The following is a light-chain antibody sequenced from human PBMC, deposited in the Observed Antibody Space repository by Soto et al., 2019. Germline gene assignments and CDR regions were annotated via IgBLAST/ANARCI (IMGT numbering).Light chain of an antibody. CDR3: VLYMGSGIWV. Sequence: QTVVTQEPSFSVSPGRTVTLTCGLSSGSVSTSYYPSWYQQTPGQAPRTLIYSTNTRSSGVPDRFSGSILGNKAALTITGAQADDEYNYYCVLYMGSGIWVFGGGTNLTVL. V-gene: IGLV8-61*01. CDR2: STN. J-gene: IGLJ3*02. CDR1: SGSVSTSYY.